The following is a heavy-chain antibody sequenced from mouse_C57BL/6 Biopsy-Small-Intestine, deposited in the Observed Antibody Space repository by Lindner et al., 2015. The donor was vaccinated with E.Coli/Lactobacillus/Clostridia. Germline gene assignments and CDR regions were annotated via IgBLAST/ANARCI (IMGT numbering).Heavy chain of an antibody. CDR1: GYAFTDYF. V-gene: IGHV1-72*04. Sequence: SVKVSCKASGYAFTDYFVHWMRQAPGQGLEWMGWINPKNGGTKSEEKFKGRVTMTRDTSISTAYLELSGLRFDDTAVYYCGRSEYNFPHPWGQGTLVTVSS. CDR3: GRSEYNFPHP. J-gene: IGHJ4*01. D-gene: IGHD5-2*01. CDR2: INPKNGGT.